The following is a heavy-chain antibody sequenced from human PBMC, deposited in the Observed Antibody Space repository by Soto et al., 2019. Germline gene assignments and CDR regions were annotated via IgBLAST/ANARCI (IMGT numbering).Heavy chain of an antibody. D-gene: IGHD3-3*01. J-gene: IGHJ6*02. CDR2: IIPIFGTA. V-gene: IGHV1-69*06. Sequence: GASVKVSCKASGGTFSSYAISWVRQAPGQGLEWMGGIIPIFGTANYAQKFQGRVTITADKSTSTAYMELSSLRSEDTAVYYCAKDLRITIFGVVIISHYYGMDVWGQGTTVTVSS. CDR3: AKDLRITIFGVVIISHYYGMDV. CDR1: GGTFSSYA.